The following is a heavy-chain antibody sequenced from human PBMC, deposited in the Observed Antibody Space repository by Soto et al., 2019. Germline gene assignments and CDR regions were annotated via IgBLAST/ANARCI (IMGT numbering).Heavy chain of an antibody. D-gene: IGHD6-6*01. J-gene: IGHJ4*02. V-gene: IGHV3-74*01. Sequence: GGSLRLSCAASGFTFSDYWMHWVRQVSGKGLVWVSRISSDGSSTNYADSVKGRFTISRDNAKNTVFLQMDSLRADDTSLYYCVRGPYSSSLDVWGQGTLVTVSS. CDR3: VRGPYSSSLDV. CDR1: GFTFSDYW. CDR2: ISSDGSST.